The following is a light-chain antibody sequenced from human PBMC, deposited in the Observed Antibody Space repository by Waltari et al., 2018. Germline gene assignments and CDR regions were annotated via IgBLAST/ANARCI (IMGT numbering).Light chain of an antibody. V-gene: IGKV1-9*01. Sequence: IQLTQSPSSLSASVGDRVTITCRASQGISSNLAWYQQKPGKAPKLLISAASTLQSGVPLRFSGSGSGTYFTLTISSLQPEDFATYYCPQLNSYPITFGQGTRLEIK. CDR2: AAS. CDR3: PQLNSYPIT. CDR1: QGISSN. J-gene: IGKJ5*01.